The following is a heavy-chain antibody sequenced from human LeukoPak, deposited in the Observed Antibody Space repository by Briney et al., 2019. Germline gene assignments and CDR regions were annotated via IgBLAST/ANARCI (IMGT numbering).Heavy chain of an antibody. V-gene: IGHV3-23*01. CDR1: GFTFNIFA. D-gene: IGHD3-10*01. CDR2: IAGSGGSTI. Sequence: GGSLRLSCAASGFTFNIFAMSWVRQAPGKRLEWVSTIAGSGGSTIYYADSVKGRFTISRDNAKNSLYLQMNSLRAEDTAVYYCARVGDYYGPLYYFDYWGQGTLVTVSS. J-gene: IGHJ4*02. CDR3: ARVGDYYGPLYYFDY.